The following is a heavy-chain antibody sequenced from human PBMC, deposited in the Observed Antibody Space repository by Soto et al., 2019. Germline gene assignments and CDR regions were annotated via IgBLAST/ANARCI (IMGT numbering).Heavy chain of an antibody. CDR3: ARVTTMVRGVSDY. CDR1: GFTFSSYS. V-gene: IGHV3-21*01. Sequence: WGSLRLSCAASGFTFSSYSMNWVRQAPGKGLEWVSSISSSSSYIYYADSVKGRFTISRDNAKNSLYLQMNSLRAEDTAVYYCARVTTMVRGVSDYWGQGTLVTVSS. J-gene: IGHJ4*02. D-gene: IGHD3-10*01. CDR2: ISSSSSYI.